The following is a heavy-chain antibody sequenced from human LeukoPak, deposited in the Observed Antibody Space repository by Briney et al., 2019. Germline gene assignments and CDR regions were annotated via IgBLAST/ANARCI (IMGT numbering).Heavy chain of an antibody. D-gene: IGHD2-2*01. CDR1: GYTFTSYA. J-gene: IGHJ3*02. Sequence: GASVKVSCKASGYTFTSYAMHWVRQAPGQRLEWMGWINAGNGNTKYSQKFQGRVTITRDTSASTAYMELSSLRSEDTAVYYCARPYPRGAFDIWGQGTMVAVSS. CDR3: ARPYPRGAFDI. CDR2: INAGNGNT. V-gene: IGHV1-3*01.